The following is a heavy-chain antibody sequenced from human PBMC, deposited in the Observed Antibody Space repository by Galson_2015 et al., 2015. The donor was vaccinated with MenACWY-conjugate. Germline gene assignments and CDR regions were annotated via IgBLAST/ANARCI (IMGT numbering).Heavy chain of an antibody. V-gene: IGHV3-66*01. Sequence: PRLSCAASGFTVTSNYMSWVRQAPGKALEWVSVIYAGGSTDYADSVRGRFTISRDNSRNTLYLQMDSLRPEDTALYYCARENVATLIDLWGQGTLVTVSS. CDR3: ARENVATLIDL. J-gene: IGHJ5*02. CDR2: IYAGGST. CDR1: GFTVTSNY. D-gene: IGHD2-15*01.